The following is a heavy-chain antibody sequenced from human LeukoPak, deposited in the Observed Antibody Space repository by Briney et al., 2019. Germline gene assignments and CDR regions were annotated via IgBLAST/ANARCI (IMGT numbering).Heavy chain of an antibody. CDR2: ISYDGSNK. J-gene: IGHJ3*02. V-gene: IGHV3-30*04. D-gene: IGHD3-9*01. CDR1: GFTFSSYA. Sequence: GGSLRLSCAASGFTFSSYAMHWVRQAPGKGLEWVAVISYDGSNKYYADSVKGRFTISRDNSKNTLYLQMNSLRAEDTAVYYCAKVLSGLRYFDWLSDAFDIWGQGTMVTVSS. CDR3: AKVLSGLRYFDWLSDAFDI.